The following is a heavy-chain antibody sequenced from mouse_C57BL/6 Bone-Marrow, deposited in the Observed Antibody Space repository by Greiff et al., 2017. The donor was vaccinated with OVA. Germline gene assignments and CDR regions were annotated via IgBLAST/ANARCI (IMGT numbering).Heavy chain of an antibody. D-gene: IGHD2-5*01. V-gene: IGHV14-4*01. J-gene: IGHJ3*01. CDR3: TTYYSNYVWFAY. CDR2: IDPENGDT. Sequence: VQLQQSGAELVRPGASVKLSCTASGFNIKDVYMHWVKQRPEQGLEWIGWIDPENGDTEYASKFQGKATITADTSSNTAYLQLSSLTSEDTAVYYCTTYYSNYVWFAYWGQGTLVTVSA. CDR1: GFNIKDVY.